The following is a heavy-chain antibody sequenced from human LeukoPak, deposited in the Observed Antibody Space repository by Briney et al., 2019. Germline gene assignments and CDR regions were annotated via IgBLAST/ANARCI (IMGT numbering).Heavy chain of an antibody. D-gene: IGHD6-19*01. J-gene: IGHJ4*02. CDR2: ISTYNGDT. V-gene: IGHV1-18*01. Sequence: GSVKVSCKASGYTFRSYGISWVRQAPGQGLEWMGWISTYNGDTNYAQSVQGRVTMTTDTSTSTAYMELRSLRSDDTAVYYCARDRVAGTVDYWGQGTLVTVSS. CDR3: ARDRVAGTVDY. CDR1: GYTFRSYG.